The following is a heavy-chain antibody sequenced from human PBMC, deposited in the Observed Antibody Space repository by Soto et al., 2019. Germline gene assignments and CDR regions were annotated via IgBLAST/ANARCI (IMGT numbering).Heavy chain of an antibody. J-gene: IGHJ5*02. CDR3: ARGLDRIAVAGTWWFDP. V-gene: IGHV4-34*01. CDR1: GGSFSGYY. D-gene: IGHD6-19*01. Sequence: SETLSLTCAVYGGSFSGYYWSWIRQPPGRGLEWIGEINHSGSTNYNPSLKSRVTISVDTSKNQFSLKLSSVTAADTAVYYCARGLDRIAVAGTWWFDPWGQGTLVTVSS. CDR2: INHSGST.